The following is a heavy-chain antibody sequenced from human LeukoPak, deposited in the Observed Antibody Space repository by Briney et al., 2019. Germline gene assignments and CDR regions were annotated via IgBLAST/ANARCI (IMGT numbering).Heavy chain of an antibody. V-gene: IGHV4-59*08. CDR1: GGSISSYY. J-gene: IGHJ4*02. D-gene: IGHD3-10*01. CDR2: IYYSGST. CDR3: ARGGLGARGDLDY. Sequence: SETLSLTCTVSGGSISSYYWSWIRQPPGKGLEWIGYIYYSGSTNYNPSLKSRVTISVDTSKNQFSLKLSSVTAADTAVYYCARGGLGARGDLDYWGQGTLVTVSS.